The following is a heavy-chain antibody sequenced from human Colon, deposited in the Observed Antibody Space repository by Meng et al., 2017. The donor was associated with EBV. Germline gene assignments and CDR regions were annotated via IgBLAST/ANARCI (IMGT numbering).Heavy chain of an antibody. J-gene: IGHJ4*02. D-gene: IGHD5-18*01. CDR3: ARGGYYSFDY. V-gene: IGHV4-4*02. Sequence: QRLLQGSGPGLVKPSEPLSLTCAVSGGSISSVYWWTWVRQSPGKGLEWIGEIYHSGSTNYNPSLKSRVTISVDKSKNQFSLKLTSVTAADTAVYYCARGGYYSFDYWGQRTLVTVSS. CDR2: IYHSGST. CDR1: GGSISSVYW.